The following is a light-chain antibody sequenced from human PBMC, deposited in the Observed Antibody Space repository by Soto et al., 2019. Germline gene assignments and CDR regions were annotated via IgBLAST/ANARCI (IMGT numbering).Light chain of an antibody. CDR1: SSDVGGYNY. Sequence: QSALTQPASVSGSPGQSITISCTGTSSDVGGYNYVSWYQQHPGKAPKLMIYDVSNRRSGVSNRFSGSKSGNTASLTISGLQPADEADYYCSSYTSSSTLLYVFGTGTKLTVL. V-gene: IGLV2-14*01. CDR3: SSYTSSSTLLYV. J-gene: IGLJ1*01. CDR2: DVS.